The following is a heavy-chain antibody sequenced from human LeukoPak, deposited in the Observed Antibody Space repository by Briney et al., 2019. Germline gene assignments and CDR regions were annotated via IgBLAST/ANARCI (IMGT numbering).Heavy chain of an antibody. CDR2: IYTSGST. CDR3: ARETYYYDSSGYYSDLYYFDY. D-gene: IGHD3-22*01. CDR1: GGSISSYY. J-gene: IGHJ4*02. Sequence: SETLSLTCTVSGGSISSYYWSWIRQPAGKGLEWIGRIYTSGSTNYNPSLKSRVTMSVDTSKNQFSLKLSSVTAAVTAVYYCARETYYYDSSGYYSDLYYFDYWGQGTLVTVSS. V-gene: IGHV4-4*07.